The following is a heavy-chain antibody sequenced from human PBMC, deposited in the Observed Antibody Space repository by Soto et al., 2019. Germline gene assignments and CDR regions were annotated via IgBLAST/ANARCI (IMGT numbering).Heavy chain of an antibody. CDR1: GGSIISYY. D-gene: IGHD6-13*01. CDR2: IYYSGST. CDR3: ARSNSDFDY. J-gene: IGHJ4*02. V-gene: IGHV4-59*01. Sequence: SETLSLTCTFSGGSIISYYWSWIRQPPGKGLEWIGYIYYSGSTNYNPSLKSRVTISVDTSKNQFSLKLSSVTAADTAVYYCARSNSDFDYWGQGTLVTVSS.